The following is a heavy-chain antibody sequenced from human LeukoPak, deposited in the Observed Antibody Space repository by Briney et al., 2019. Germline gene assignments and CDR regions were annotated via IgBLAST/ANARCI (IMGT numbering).Heavy chain of an antibody. V-gene: IGHV3-48*03. J-gene: IGHJ6*04. Sequence: DPGGSLRLSCAASGFTFSSYEMNWVRQAPGKGLEWVSYISSSGSTIYYADCVKGRFTISRDNAKNSVYLQMNSLRAEDTAVYYCAELRITMIGGVWGKGTTLTLSS. CDR1: GFTFSSYE. CDR3: AELRITMIGGV. D-gene: IGHD3-10*02. CDR2: ISSSGSTI.